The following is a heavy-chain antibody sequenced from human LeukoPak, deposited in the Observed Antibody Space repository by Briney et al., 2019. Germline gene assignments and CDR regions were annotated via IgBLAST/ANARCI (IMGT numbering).Heavy chain of an antibody. CDR2: IRYTGNT. CDR1: GGSISSGDFY. V-gene: IGHV4-39*07. D-gene: IGHD6-19*01. CDR3: ARDSGVAILYSSGLGYFDL. Sequence: PSETLSLTCSVSGGSISSGDFYWGWIRQPPGKGLEWIGNIRYTGNTFYKSSLKSRLTMSVDTSKNQFSLKLSSVTAADTAVYYCARDSGVAILYSSGLGYFDLWGRGTLVTVSS. J-gene: IGHJ2*01.